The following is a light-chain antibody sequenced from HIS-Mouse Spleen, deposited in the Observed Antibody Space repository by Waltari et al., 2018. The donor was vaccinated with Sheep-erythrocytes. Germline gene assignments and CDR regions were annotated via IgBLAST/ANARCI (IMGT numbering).Light chain of an antibody. V-gene: IGLV3-10*01. CDR3: YSTDSSGNHWV. CDR2: EDS. CDR1: ALPKKY. Sequence: SYELTQPPSVSVSPGQTARTTRPGVALPKKYHYWYQQKSGQAPVLVIYEDSKRPSGIPERFSGSTSGTMATLTISGAQVEDEADYYCYSTDSSGNHWVFGGGTKLTVL. J-gene: IGLJ3*02.